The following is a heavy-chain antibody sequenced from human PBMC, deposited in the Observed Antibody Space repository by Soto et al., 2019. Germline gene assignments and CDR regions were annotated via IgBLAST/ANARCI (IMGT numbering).Heavy chain of an antibody. Sequence: QVQLMQSGAEVKKPGSSVKVSCKASGGTFSNYAITWVRQAPGQGLEWLGRIIPIYGTANYAQRFQGRVTITADESTTASYMELSGLGSDDTAVYYCAKDGGGDGCFGNWFESWGQGTLVTVAS. CDR2: IIPIYGTA. D-gene: IGHD2-21*01. J-gene: IGHJ5*01. CDR3: AKDGGGDGCFGNWFES. CDR1: GGTFSNYA. V-gene: IGHV1-69*15.